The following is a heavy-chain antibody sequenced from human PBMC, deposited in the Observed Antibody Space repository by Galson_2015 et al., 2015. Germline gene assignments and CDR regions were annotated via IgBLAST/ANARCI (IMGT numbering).Heavy chain of an antibody. J-gene: IGHJ6*02. D-gene: IGHD4-17*01. CDR3: ARDQAPDDYANYAIDI. CDR2: ISGSGGRI. V-gene: IGHV3-23*01. Sequence: SLRLSCAASGFTFRNYCMNWVRQAPGEGLEWVASISGSGGRIYYADSVKGRFTVSRDNSKNTLYLQVNSLIAEDRAIYYCARDQAPDDYANYAIDIWGQGTTVTVSS. CDR1: GFTFRNYC.